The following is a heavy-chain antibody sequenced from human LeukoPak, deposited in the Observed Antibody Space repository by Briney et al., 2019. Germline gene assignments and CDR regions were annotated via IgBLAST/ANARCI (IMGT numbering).Heavy chain of an antibody. D-gene: IGHD6-13*01. CDR2: IYLGDSDT. V-gene: IGHV5-51*01. CDR1: GYSFTSYW. Sequence: GESLKISCKGSGYSFTSYWIGWVRQMPGKGLEWMGIIYLGDSDTRYSPSFQGQVTISADKSISTAYLQWSSLKASDTAMYYCARASAAGRSLNWFDPWGQGTLVTVSS. CDR3: ARASAAGRSLNWFDP. J-gene: IGHJ5*02.